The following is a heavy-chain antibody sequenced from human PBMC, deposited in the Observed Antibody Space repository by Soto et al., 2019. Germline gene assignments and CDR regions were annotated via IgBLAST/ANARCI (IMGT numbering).Heavy chain of an antibody. J-gene: IGHJ4*02. CDR1: GFTFSSYG. V-gene: IGHV3-30*18. CDR3: AKDTLRFGEWKSRHFDY. D-gene: IGHD3-10*01. CDR2: ISYDGSNK. Sequence: QVQLVESGGGVVQPGRSLRLSCAASGFTFSSYGMHWVRQAPGKGLEWVAVISYDGSNKYYADSVKGRFTISRDNSKNTLYLQMNSLRAEDTAVYYCAKDTLRFGEWKSRHFDYWGQGTLVTVSS.